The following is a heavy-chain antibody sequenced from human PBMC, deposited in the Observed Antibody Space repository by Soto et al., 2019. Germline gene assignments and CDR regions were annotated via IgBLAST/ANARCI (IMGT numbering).Heavy chain of an antibody. D-gene: IGHD6-19*01. Sequence: GGSLRLSCAASGFTFSSYGMHWVRQAPGKGLEWVAVIWYDGSNKYYADSVKGRFTISRDNSKNTLYLQMNSLRAEDTAVYYCARDPGWYSSGWLFDYWGQGTLVTVSS. J-gene: IGHJ4*02. CDR3: ARDPGWYSSGWLFDY. CDR1: GFTFSSYG. V-gene: IGHV3-33*01. CDR2: IWYDGSNK.